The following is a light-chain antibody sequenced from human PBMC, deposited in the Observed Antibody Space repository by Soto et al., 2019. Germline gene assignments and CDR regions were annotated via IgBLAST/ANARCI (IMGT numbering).Light chain of an antibody. V-gene: IGKV1D-13*01. J-gene: IGKJ5*01. Sequence: AIQLTQSPSSLSASVGDRVTITCRASQGVSSSLAWYQQKPGTAPKLLIYDASDLETGVPSRFSGSGSGTDFTRTISSLQPEDGATYYCQQVNNYPLTFGQGTRLEIK. CDR1: QGVSSS. CDR3: QQVNNYPLT. CDR2: DAS.